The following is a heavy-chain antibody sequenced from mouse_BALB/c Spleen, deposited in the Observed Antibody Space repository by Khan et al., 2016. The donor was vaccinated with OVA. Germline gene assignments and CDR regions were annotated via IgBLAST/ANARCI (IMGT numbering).Heavy chain of an antibody. J-gene: IGHJ3*01. CDR2: VSTGGSYT. Sequence: EVQVVESGGDLVKPGGSLKLSCAASGFTFSTYGMSWVRQAPDKRLEWVATVSTGGSYTYYPDSVKGRFTISRDNAKNTLYLQISGLRSEDTAMFYCTSLAYYYDGEGFAYWGQGTLVTVSA. CDR3: TSLAYYYDGEGFAY. D-gene: IGHD1-1*01. CDR1: GFTFSTYG. V-gene: IGHV5-6*01.